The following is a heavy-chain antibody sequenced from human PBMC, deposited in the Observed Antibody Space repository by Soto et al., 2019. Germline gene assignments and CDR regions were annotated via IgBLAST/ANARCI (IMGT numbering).Heavy chain of an antibody. D-gene: IGHD5-12*01. J-gene: IGHJ3*01. CDR1: VFTFSTSV. Sequence: EVELSESGGGLVQTGGSLRLSCAASVFTFSTSVMSWVRQAPGKGLQWVSSISGSGDRTYYADSVKVRFTVSSDNYKTAPYLDMNTVTADDTAIYYCTWSLVASDAFEEWGQGTMVIVS. CDR2: ISGSGDRT. V-gene: IGHV3-23*01. CDR3: TWSLVASDAFEE.